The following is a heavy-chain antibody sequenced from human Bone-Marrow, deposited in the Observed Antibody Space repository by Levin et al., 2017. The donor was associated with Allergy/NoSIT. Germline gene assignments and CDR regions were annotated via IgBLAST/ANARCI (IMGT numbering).Heavy chain of an antibody. CDR3: ASLGYTISYYDYAMDV. D-gene: IGHD5-12*01. V-gene: IGHV4-59*01. CDR2: IKNSGTT. CDR1: GGSISNSY. Sequence: SCSFSGGSISNSYWSWIRQAPGKGLEWIGYIKNSGTTKYNPSLNSRVTISADTSKNQVSLRLTSVTAADTAVYYCASLGYTISYYDYAMDVWGQGTTVTVSS. J-gene: IGHJ6*02.